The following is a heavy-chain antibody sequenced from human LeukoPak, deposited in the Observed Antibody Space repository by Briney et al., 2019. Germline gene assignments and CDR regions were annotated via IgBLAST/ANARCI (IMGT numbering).Heavy chain of an antibody. CDR1: GGTFSSYA. CDR2: IIPIFGTA. D-gene: IGHD2-15*01. J-gene: IGHJ4*02. V-gene: IGHV1-69*06. CDR3: ARYCSGGSCYSYFDY. Sequence: SMKVSCKASGGTFSSYAISWVRQAPGHGLEWMGGIIPIFGTANYAQKFQGRVTITADKSTSTAYMELSSLRSEDTAVYYCARYCSGGSCYSYFDYWGQGTLVTVSS.